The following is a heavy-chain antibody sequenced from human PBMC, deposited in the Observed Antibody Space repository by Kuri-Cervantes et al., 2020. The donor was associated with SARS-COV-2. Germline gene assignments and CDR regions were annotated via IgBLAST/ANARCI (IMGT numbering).Heavy chain of an antibody. CDR3: AKDFVYYYDSSGYLFDY. D-gene: IGHD3-22*01. Sequence: ETLSLTCAASGFTFSSYSMNWVRQAPGKGLEWVSAISGSGGSTYYADSVKGRFTISRDNSKNTLYLQMNSLRAEDTAVYYCAKDFVYYYDSSGYLFDYWGQGTLVTVSS. V-gene: IGHV3-23*01. J-gene: IGHJ4*02. CDR2: ISGSGGST. CDR1: GFTFSSYS.